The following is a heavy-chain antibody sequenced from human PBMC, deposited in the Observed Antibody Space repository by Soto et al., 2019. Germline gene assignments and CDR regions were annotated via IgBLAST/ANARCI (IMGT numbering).Heavy chain of an antibody. J-gene: IGHJ6*02. Sequence: QVQLQESGPGLVKPSETLSLTCTVSGSSITSYYLSCIRQPPGKGLEWIGNIYYSGSTKYNHSLKNRVPISVDTSKNQFSLKLSSVTAADKAVYYCERALYGAGVLDFWGQWTTVTVSS. V-gene: IGHV4-59*12. CDR3: ERALYGAGVLDF. CDR1: GSSITSYY. D-gene: IGHD3-10*01. CDR2: IYYSGST.